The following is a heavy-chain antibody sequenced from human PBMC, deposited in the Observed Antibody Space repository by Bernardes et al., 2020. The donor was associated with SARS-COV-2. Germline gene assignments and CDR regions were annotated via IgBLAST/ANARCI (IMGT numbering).Heavy chain of an antibody. CDR3: AREVGWDDVGNAFDI. J-gene: IGHJ3*02. CDR2: ISSSSTYL. V-gene: IGHV3-21*01. CDR1: GFSFNAYT. Sequence: GGSLRLSCAASGFSFNAYTMNWVRQTPGKGLEWVSSISSSSTYLHYADSVKGRFTISRDNAKDSLYLQMNSLRVEDTAVYYCAREVGWDDVGNAFDIWGQGTMVSVSS. D-gene: IGHD1-1*01.